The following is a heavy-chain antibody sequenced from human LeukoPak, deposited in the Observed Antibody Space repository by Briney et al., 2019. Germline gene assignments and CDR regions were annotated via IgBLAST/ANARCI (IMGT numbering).Heavy chain of an antibody. CDR2: IWYDGSNK. J-gene: IGHJ4*02. Sequence: QPGRSLRLSCAASGFTFSSCGMHWVHQAPGKGLEWVAVIWYDGSNKNYADSVKGRFTISRDNSKNTLYLQMNSLRAEDTAVYYCARDHLGDTTDSYVYYFDYWGQGTLVTVSS. D-gene: IGHD1-26*01. V-gene: IGHV3-33*01. CDR1: GFTFSSCG. CDR3: ARDHLGDTTDSYVYYFDY.